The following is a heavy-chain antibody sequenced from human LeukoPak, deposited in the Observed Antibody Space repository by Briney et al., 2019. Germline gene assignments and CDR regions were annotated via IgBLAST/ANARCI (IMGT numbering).Heavy chain of an antibody. CDR1: GGSIGTYY. CDR3: ARDPRRSYWYFDL. CDR2: IYTTGST. Sequence: SETLSLTCTVSGGSIGTYYWSWIRQPAGKGLEWIGRIYTTGSTNYNPSLKSRVTMSVDTSKNQFSLKLSSVTAADTAVYYCARDPRRSYWYFDLWGRGTLVTASS. V-gene: IGHV4-4*07. J-gene: IGHJ2*01.